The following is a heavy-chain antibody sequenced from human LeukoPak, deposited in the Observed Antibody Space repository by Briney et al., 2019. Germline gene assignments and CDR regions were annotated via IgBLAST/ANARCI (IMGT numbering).Heavy chain of an antibody. Sequence: PGRSLRLSCAASGFTFSSYSMNWVRQAPGKGLEWVSSISSSSSYIYYADSVKGRFTISRDNAKNSLYLQMNSLRAEDTAVYYCAREGGIAARPDYVDYWGQGTLVTVSS. D-gene: IGHD6-6*01. J-gene: IGHJ4*02. V-gene: IGHV3-21*01. CDR1: GFTFSSYS. CDR2: ISSSSSYI. CDR3: AREGGIAARPDYVDY.